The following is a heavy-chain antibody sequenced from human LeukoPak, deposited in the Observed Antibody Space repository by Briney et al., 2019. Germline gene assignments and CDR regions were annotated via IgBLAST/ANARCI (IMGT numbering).Heavy chain of an antibody. Sequence: PGGSLRLSCAASGFTFSTYAMNWVRQAPAKGLERVSTIGGGGPTTDYADSVKDRFTISRDNSKNTLYLQMNSLRAEDTAVYFCARGFLGGTDQYFDSWGQGTLVTVSS. CDR1: GFTFSTYA. CDR3: ARGFLGGTDQYFDS. V-gene: IGHV3-23*01. D-gene: IGHD6-19*01. J-gene: IGHJ4*02. CDR2: IGGGGPTT.